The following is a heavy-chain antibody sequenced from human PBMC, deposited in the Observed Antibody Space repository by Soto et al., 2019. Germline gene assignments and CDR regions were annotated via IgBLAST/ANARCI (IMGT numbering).Heavy chain of an antibody. CDR1: GFTFSDDY. Sequence: QVQLVESGGGLVKPGGSLRLSCAASGFTFSDDYMSWIRQAPGKGLEWVSYISGSGSIIDYADSVKGRFTISRDNAKNPPYLQMNSRRAEDTAVYYCARVGDYYYSSGYFHRDAFDIWGQGTMVTVSS. CDR2: ISGSGSII. V-gene: IGHV3-11*01. J-gene: IGHJ3*02. D-gene: IGHD3-22*01. CDR3: ARVGDYYYSSGYFHRDAFDI.